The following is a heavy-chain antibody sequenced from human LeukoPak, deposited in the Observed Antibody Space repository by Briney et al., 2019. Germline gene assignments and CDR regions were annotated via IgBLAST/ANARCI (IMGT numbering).Heavy chain of an antibody. CDR2: IKHDGSEQ. V-gene: IGHV3-7*01. D-gene: IGHD2-8*01. CDR1: EFTFSTYW. Sequence: GGSLRLSCADSEFTFSTYWMTWVRQAPGKGLEWVANIKHDGSEQYYVDSVKGRFTISRDNAKNSLYLQMNGLRAEDTALYYCARLMLDGMDVCGQGTTVTVSS. J-gene: IGHJ6*02. CDR3: ARLMLDGMDV.